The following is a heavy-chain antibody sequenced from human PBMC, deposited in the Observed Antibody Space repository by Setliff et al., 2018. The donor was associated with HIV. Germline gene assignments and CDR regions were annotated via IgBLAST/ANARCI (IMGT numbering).Heavy chain of an antibody. J-gene: IGHJ4*02. D-gene: IGHD4-17*01. Sequence: SVKVSCKASGGTFSSYAITWVRQAPGQGLEWMGRIIPISGAANYALKFQGKVTITADKSTSTAYMEVRSLRSEDTAVYYCAAYFYYYGDTFDYWGQGTLVTVSS. CDR2: IIPISGAA. V-gene: IGHV1-69*06. CDR3: AAYFYYYGDTFDY. CDR1: GGTFSSYA.